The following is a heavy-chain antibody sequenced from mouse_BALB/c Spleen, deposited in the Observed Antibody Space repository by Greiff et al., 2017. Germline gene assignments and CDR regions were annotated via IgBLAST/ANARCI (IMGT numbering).Heavy chain of an antibody. CDR1: GYTFTSDD. D-gene: IGHD2-1*01. J-gene: IGHJ1*01. CDR3: ARTYGNWYFDV. Sequence: QVQLQQSGAELVKPAHSVNLSCKASGYTFTSDDTNRVSQRTEQGLEWSGWIFPGDGSTKYNEKFKGKATLTTDKSSSPAYMQLSRLTSEDSAVYLCARTYGNWYFDVWGAGTTVTVSS. V-gene: IGHV1S56*01. CDR2: IFPGDGST.